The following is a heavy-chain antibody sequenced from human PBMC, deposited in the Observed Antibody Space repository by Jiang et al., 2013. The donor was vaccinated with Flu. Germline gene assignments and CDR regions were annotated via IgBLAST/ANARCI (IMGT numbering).Heavy chain of an antibody. Sequence: KGLEWIGYISHTGTSNVKPSLETRVNISVDTSKNQFSLKLASVTAADTAVYYCAGARNDYGDSRTGIDNWGQGALVTVS. CDR3: AGARNDYGDSRTGIDN. V-gene: IGHV4-59*01. J-gene: IGHJ4*02. D-gene: IGHD4-17*01. CDR2: ISHTGTS.